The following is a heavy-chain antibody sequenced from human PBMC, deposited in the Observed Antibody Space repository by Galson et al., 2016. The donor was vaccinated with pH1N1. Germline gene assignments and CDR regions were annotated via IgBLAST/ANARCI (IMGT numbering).Heavy chain of an antibody. Sequence: SLRLSCAASGFTFTSYAMHWVRQAPGKGLEWVAVILYDGTNEYYADSVKGRFTIPRDKTQSTVYLQMNSLRTEDTAVYYCARDGEYGGPEGFHWAQGTLVIVSS. D-gene: IGHD5-12*01. V-gene: IGHV3-30*04. J-gene: IGHJ4*02. CDR3: ARDGEYGGPEGFH. CDR2: ILYDGTNE. CDR1: GFTFTSYA.